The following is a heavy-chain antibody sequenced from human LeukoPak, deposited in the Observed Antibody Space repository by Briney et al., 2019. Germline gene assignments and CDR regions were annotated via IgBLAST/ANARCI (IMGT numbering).Heavy chain of an antibody. CDR2: IRYDGSNK. Sequence: GGSLRLSCAASGFTFSSYGMHWVRQAPGKGLEWVAFIRYDGSNKYYADSVKGRFTISRDNSKNTLYLQMNSLRAEDTAVYYCAKDGDYYGSSGYYRYYYYYYMDVWGKGTTVTISS. D-gene: IGHD3-22*01. CDR3: AKDGDYYGSSGYYRYYYYYYMDV. J-gene: IGHJ6*03. CDR1: GFTFSSYG. V-gene: IGHV3-30*02.